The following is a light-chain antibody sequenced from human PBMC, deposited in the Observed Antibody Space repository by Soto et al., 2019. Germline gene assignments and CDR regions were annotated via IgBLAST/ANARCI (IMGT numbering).Light chain of an antibody. J-gene: IGKJ1*01. CDR2: DAS. V-gene: IGKV3-11*01. CDR3: QQRSNWPPAWT. CDR1: QSVSSY. Sequence: EIVGTQSPVTLSLSTGERATLSCRASQSVSSYLAWYQQKPGQAPRLLIYDASNRATGIPARFSGSGSGTDFTLTISSLEPEDFAVYYCQQRSNWPPAWTFGQGTKVDIK.